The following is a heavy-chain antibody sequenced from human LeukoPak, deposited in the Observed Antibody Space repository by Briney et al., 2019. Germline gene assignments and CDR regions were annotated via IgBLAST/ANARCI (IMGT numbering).Heavy chain of an antibody. CDR3: ARDGMDTAIVPFDY. V-gene: IGHV1-18*04. Sequence: ASVKVSCKGSGYTFTSYGISWGRQAPGQGQEWKGWISAYNGNTNYAQKLQGRVTMTTDTSTSTAYMELRSLRSDDTTVYYCARDGMDTAIVPFDYWGHRTLVTVSS. J-gene: IGHJ4*01. CDR2: ISAYNGNT. D-gene: IGHD5-18*01. CDR1: GYTFTSYG.